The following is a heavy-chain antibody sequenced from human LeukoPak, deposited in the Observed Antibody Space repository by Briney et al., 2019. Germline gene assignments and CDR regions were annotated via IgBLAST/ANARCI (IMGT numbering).Heavy chain of an antibody. CDR2: IRNKANSYAT. Sequence: PGGSLKLSCAASGFTFSGSAMHWVRQASGKGLEWVGRIRNKANSYATAYSGSVKGRFTISRDDPKNTAYLQMNSLKTEDTAVYYCTRRSSDDSSGYYVHWGQGTLVTVSS. J-gene: IGHJ4*02. D-gene: IGHD3-22*01. V-gene: IGHV3-73*01. CDR1: GFTFSGSA. CDR3: TRRSSDDSSGYYVH.